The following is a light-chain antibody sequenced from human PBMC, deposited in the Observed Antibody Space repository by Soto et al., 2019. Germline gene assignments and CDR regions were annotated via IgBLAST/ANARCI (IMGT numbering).Light chain of an antibody. V-gene: IGKV1D-12*01. J-gene: IGKJ1*01. Sequence: DIQMTQSPSSVSASVGDRVTITCRASQAISTWLAWYQQKPGKATKLLIYAASNLQTGVPSRFSGRGSGTAFPLTISSLQPEDFATYYCQQANSFPRTFGQGTKVEIK. CDR1: QAISTW. CDR2: AAS. CDR3: QQANSFPRT.